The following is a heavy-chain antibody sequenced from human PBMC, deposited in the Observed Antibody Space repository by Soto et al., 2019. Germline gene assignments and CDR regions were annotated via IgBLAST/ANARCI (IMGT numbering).Heavy chain of an antibody. D-gene: IGHD2-2*01. Sequence: PSETLSLTCAVSGGSISSGGYSWSWIRQPPGKGLEWIGYIYYSGSTNYNHSLKSRVTISVDTSKNQFSLKLSSVTAADTAVYYCARSIINYCSSTSCQNWFDPWGQGTLVTVSS. CDR3: ARSIINYCSSTSCQNWFDP. CDR2: IYYSGST. CDR1: GGSISSGGYS. J-gene: IGHJ5*02. V-gene: IGHV4-61*08.